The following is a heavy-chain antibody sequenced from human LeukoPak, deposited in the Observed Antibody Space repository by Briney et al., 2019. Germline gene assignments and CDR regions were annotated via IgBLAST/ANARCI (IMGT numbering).Heavy chain of an antibody. CDR2: ISYDGTNK. Sequence: GGSLRLSCAASGFTFSNYALHWVRQAPGKGLEWVAVISYDGTNKYYADSVKGRFTISRDNSKNTLYLQMNSLRTEDTAVYYCARGGPLLEWLSFDYWGQGTLVTVSS. V-gene: IGHV3-30*04. D-gene: IGHD3-3*01. CDR1: GFTFSNYA. CDR3: ARGGPLLEWLSFDY. J-gene: IGHJ4*02.